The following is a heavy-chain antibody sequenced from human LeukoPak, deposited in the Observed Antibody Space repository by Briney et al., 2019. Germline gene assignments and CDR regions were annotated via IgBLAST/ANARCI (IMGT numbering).Heavy chain of an antibody. CDR2: INPNSGGT. Sequence: ASVKVSCKASGYTFTGYYMHWVRQAPGPGLEWMGWINPNSGGTNYAHKFQGRVTMTRDTSISTAYMELSRLRSDDTAVYYCAGTNKYSGCDCGPDYWGQGTLVTVSS. D-gene: IGHD5-12*01. J-gene: IGHJ4*02. CDR1: GYTFTGYY. V-gene: IGHV1-2*07. CDR3: AGTNKYSGCDCGPDY.